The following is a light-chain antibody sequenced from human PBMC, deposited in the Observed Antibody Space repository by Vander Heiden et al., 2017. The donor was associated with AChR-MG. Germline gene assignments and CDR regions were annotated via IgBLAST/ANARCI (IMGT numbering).Light chain of an antibody. Sequence: DIQMTPSPSSLSASVGDRVTITCRASQGISNYLAWYQQKPGKVPTLLIYAAATSQSGGPSRFSGSGSGTDFTLTISSLQPEDVATDYCQKYNSAPQTFGQGTKVEIK. J-gene: IGKJ1*01. CDR1: QGISNY. CDR2: AAA. V-gene: IGKV1-27*01. CDR3: QKYNSAPQT.